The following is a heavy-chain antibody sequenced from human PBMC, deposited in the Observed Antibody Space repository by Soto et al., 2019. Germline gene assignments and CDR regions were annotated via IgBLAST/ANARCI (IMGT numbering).Heavy chain of an antibody. CDR3: ARDHGDFWSGYYDY. D-gene: IGHD3-3*01. CDR2: FSAYNGST. J-gene: IGHJ4*02. Sequence: ASVPVSCKSSGYTFTSYGISWVRQDPGQGVLWRGWFSAYNGSTNYAPQLKGRDTMTADTSTSTAYMELRSLRSDDTALYYCARDHGDFWSGYYDYWGQGTLVTVSS. V-gene: IGHV1-18*01. CDR1: GYTFTSYG.